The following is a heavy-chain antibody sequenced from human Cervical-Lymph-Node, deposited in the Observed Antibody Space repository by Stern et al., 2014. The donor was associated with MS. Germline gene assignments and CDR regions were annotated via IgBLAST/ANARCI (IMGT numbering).Heavy chain of an antibody. V-gene: IGHV4-34*01. J-gene: IGHJ4*02. CDR2: IDHGGST. Sequence: QVQLQQWGAGLLKPSETLSLTCAVYGESFSGFFWSWVRQPPGKGLEWIGEIDHGGSTNSNPSLKSRVTMSFDTSKSQFPVKLSSVTAAETAIYYCARRGGQGIAVTGTIDYWGQGMLVTVSS. CDR3: ARRGGQGIAVTGTIDY. D-gene: IGHD6-19*01. CDR1: GESFSGFF.